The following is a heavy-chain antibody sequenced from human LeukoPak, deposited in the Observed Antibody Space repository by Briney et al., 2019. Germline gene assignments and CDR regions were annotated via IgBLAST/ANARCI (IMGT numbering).Heavy chain of an antibody. CDR3: ARPRNYDILPGYLT. D-gene: IGHD3-9*01. CDR2: IYHSGST. Sequence: SETLSLTCTVSGYAISSGYYWGWIRQPPGKGLEWIGRIYHSGSTYYNPPLKSRVTISVDTSKNQFSLTLSSVTAADTAVYYCARPRNYDILPGYLTWGQGTLVTVSS. J-gene: IGHJ5*02. V-gene: IGHV4-38-2*02. CDR1: GYAISSGYY.